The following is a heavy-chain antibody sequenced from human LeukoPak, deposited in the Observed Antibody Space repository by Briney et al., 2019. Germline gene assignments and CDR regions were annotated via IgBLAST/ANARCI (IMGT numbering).Heavy chain of an antibody. Sequence: SDTLSLTCAVSGYSISSSNWWGWIRQPPGKGLEWIGYIYYSGSTYYNPSLKSRVTMSVDTSKYQFSLKLSSVTAVDTAVYYCARRARGNGMDVWGQGTTVTVSS. CDR2: IYYSGST. V-gene: IGHV4-28*01. J-gene: IGHJ6*02. CDR1: GYSISSSNW. CDR3: ARRARGNGMDV. D-gene: IGHD1-26*01.